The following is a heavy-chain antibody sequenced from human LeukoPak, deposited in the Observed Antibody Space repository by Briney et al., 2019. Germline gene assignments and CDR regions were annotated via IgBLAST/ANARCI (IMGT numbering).Heavy chain of an antibody. D-gene: IGHD6-13*01. CDR3: ARSIPYGTTWYGRSDY. Sequence: GGSLRLSCAASGFPFSSYSMTWVRQAPGKGLEWVANIKPDGTTEFYVDSVKGRFTISRDNALNSLYLQMNSLRAEDTAIYYCARSIPYGTTWYGRSDYWGQGTLVTVSS. CDR1: GFPFSSYS. V-gene: IGHV3-7*03. J-gene: IGHJ4*02. CDR2: IKPDGTTE.